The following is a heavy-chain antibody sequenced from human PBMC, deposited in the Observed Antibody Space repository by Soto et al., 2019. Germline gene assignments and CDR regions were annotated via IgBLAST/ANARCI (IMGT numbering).Heavy chain of an antibody. J-gene: IGHJ3*02. CDR1: GDSVSSNSAA. CDR2: TSYRSKWYN. Sequence: QVQLQQSGPGLVKPSQTLSLTCAISGDSVSSNSAAWNWIRQSPSRGLEWLGRTSYRSKWYNDYAVSVKIRRTSTPDTAKNQYSLQLDSVTPEDTAVYYCARAGGGYYDFWSGYDTPDAFDIWGQGTMVTVSS. V-gene: IGHV6-1*01. CDR3: ARAGGGYYDFWSGYDTPDAFDI. D-gene: IGHD3-3*01.